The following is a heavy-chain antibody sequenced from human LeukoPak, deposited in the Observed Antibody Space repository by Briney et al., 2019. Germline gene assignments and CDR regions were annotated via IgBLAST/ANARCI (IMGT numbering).Heavy chain of an antibody. CDR3: ARSEYCSSTSCQYYDILTGHIPGLGY. CDR1: GFTFSSYS. Sequence: GGSLRLSCAASGFTFSSYSMNWVRQAPGKGLEWVSYISSSSSTIYYADSVKGRFTISRDNAKNSLYLQMNSLRAEDTAVYYCARSEYCSSTSCQYYDILTGHIPGLGYWGQGTLVTVSS. CDR2: ISSSSSTI. V-gene: IGHV3-48*04. J-gene: IGHJ4*02. D-gene: IGHD2-2*01.